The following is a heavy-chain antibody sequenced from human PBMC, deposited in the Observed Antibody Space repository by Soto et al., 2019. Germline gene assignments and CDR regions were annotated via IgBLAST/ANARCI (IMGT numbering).Heavy chain of an antibody. Sequence: PVGSLGLSCAASGFTFSDYYMSWIRQAPGKGLEWVSYISSSGSTIYYADSVKGRFTISRDNAKNSLYLQMNSLRAEDTAVYYCAREENYDSSGYPFDYWGQGTLVTVS. CDR1: GFTFSDYY. V-gene: IGHV3-11*01. D-gene: IGHD3-22*01. CDR3: AREENYDSSGYPFDY. J-gene: IGHJ4*02. CDR2: ISSSGSTI.